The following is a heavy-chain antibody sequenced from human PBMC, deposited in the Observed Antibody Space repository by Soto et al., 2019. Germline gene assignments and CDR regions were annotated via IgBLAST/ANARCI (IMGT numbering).Heavy chain of an antibody. J-gene: IGHJ4*02. CDR2: ISGSGGST. CDR3: ARRGSGSDDDY. D-gene: IGHD1-26*01. V-gene: IGHV3-23*01. Sequence: EVQLLESGGGLVQPGGSLRLSCAASGFTFSSYAMRWVRQAPVKGLEWVSAISGSGGSTYYADSVKGRLTISRDNSKNTLYLQMNSLRAEDTAVYYCARRGSGSDDDYWGQGTLVTVSS. CDR1: GFTFSSYA.